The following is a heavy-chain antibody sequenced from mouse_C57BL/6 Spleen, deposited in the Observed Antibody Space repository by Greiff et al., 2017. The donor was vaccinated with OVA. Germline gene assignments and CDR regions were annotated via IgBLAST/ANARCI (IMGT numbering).Heavy chain of an antibody. CDR1: GYTFTSYW. V-gene: IGHV1-64*01. CDR2: IHPNSGST. D-gene: IGHD2-3*01. Sequence: VQLQQPGAELVKPGASVKLSCKASGYTFTSYWMHWVKQRPGQGLEWIGMIHPNSGSTNYNEKFKSKATLTVDKSSSTAYMQLSSLTSEDSAVYYCARAGDGYYEDWYFDVWGTGTTVTVSS. CDR3: ARAGDGYYEDWYFDV. J-gene: IGHJ1*03.